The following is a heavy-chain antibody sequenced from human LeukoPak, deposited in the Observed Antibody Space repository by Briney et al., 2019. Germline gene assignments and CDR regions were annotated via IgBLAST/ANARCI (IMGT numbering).Heavy chain of an antibody. CDR1: GFTFSSYA. J-gene: IGHJ6*02. CDR2: ISYDGSNK. V-gene: IGHV3-30-3*01. D-gene: IGHD5-18*01. Sequence: GGSLRLSCAASGFTFSSYAMHWVRQAPGKGLEWVAVISYDGSNKYYADSVKGRFTISRDNSKNTLYLQMNSLRAEDTAVYYCARDPITWIQLWKTDYYYYGMDVWGQGTTVTVSS. CDR3: ARDPITWIQLWKTDYYYYGMDV.